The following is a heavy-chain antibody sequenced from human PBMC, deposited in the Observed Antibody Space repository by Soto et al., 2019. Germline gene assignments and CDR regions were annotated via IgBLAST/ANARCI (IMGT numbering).Heavy chain of an antibody. V-gene: IGHV1-69*01. CDR1: GGTFSSYA. D-gene: IGHD3-3*01. CDR3: ARDLRITIFGVNYYYGMDV. J-gene: IGHJ6*02. CDR2: IIPIFGTA. Sequence: QVQLVQSGAEVKKPGSSVKVSCKASGGTFSSYAISWVRQAPGQGLEWMGGIIPIFGTANYAQKFQGRVTITADESTSTAYMDLSSLRSEDTAVYYCARDLRITIFGVNYYYGMDVWGQGTTVTVSS.